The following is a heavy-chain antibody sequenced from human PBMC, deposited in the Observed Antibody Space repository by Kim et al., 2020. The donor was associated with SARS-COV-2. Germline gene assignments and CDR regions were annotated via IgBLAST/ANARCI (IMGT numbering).Heavy chain of an antibody. CDR3: ARGLRFLEWLTPADY. CDR1: GFTFSSYA. V-gene: IGHV3-30-3*01. CDR2: ISYDGSNK. J-gene: IGHJ4*02. Sequence: GGSLRLSCAASGFTFSSYAMHWVRQAPGKGLEWVAVISYDGSNKYYADSVKGRFTISRDNSKNTLYLQMNSLRAEDTAVYYCARGLRFLEWLTPADYWGQGTLVTVSS. D-gene: IGHD3-3*01.